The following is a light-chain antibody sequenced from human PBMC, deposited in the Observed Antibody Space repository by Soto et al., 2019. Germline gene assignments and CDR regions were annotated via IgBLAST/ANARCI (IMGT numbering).Light chain of an antibody. CDR1: RSDVGGYNY. Sequence: QSALTQPPSASGSPGQSVTITCTGTRSDVGGYNYVSWYQQHPGKAPKLMISEVSKRPSGVPDRSSGSKSGNTASLTVSGLQAEDEADYYCSSYAGSNNVVFGGGTKLTVL. CDR2: EVS. CDR3: SSYAGSNNVV. V-gene: IGLV2-8*01. J-gene: IGLJ2*01.